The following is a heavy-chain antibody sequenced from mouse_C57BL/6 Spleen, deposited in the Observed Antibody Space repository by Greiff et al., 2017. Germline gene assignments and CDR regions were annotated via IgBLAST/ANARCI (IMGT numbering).Heavy chain of an antibody. V-gene: IGHV2-2*01. CDR1: GFSLTSYG. J-gene: IGHJ1*03. Sequence: QVQLQQSGPGLVQPSQSLSITCTVSGFSLTSYGVHWVRQSPGKGLEWLGVIWSGGSTDYNAAFISRLSISKDNSKSQVFFKMNSLQADDTAIYSCARRYGPLYFDVWGTGTTVTVSS. CDR3: ARRYGPLYFDV. D-gene: IGHD2-10*02. CDR2: IWSGGST.